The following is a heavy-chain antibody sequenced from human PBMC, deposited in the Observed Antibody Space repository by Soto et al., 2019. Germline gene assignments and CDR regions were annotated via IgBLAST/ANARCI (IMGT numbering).Heavy chain of an antibody. Sequence: QVQLVQSGAEVKKPGSSVKVSCKASGGTFSSYTISWVRQAPGQGLEWMGRIIPILGIANYAQKFQGRVTITADKSTSTAYMELSSLRSEDTAVYYCARTQLVDTATKYYFDYWGQGTLVTVSS. CDR3: ARTQLVDTATKYYFDY. V-gene: IGHV1-69*02. CDR2: IIPILGIA. D-gene: IGHD5-18*01. J-gene: IGHJ4*02. CDR1: GGTFSSYT.